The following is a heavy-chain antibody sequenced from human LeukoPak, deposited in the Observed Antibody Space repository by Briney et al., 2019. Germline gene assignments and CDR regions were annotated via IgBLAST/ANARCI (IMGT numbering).Heavy chain of an antibody. J-gene: IGHJ3*02. Sequence: SETLSLTCTVSGGSISSYYWNWIRQPPGKGLEWIGYIYNSGSTNYNPSLKSRVTISVDTSKNQFSLKLSSVTAADTAVYYCAKDPNGDYVGAFDSWGQGTMVTVSS. CDR3: AKDPNGDYVGAFDS. CDR1: GGSISSYY. CDR2: IYNSGST. D-gene: IGHD4-17*01. V-gene: IGHV4-59*01.